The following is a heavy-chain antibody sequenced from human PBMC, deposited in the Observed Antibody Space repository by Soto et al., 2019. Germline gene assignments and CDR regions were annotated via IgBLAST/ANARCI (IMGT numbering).Heavy chain of an antibody. CDR1: GYTFTSYG. CDR3: ARDGAIFGVVIIYYYYGMDV. V-gene: IGHV1-18*01. J-gene: IGHJ6*02. D-gene: IGHD3-3*01. Sequence: ASVKVSCKASGYTFTSYGISWVRQAPGQGLEWMGWISAYNGNTNYAQKLQGRVTMTTDTPTSTAYMELRSLRSDDTAVYYCARDGAIFGVVIIYYYYGMDVWGQGTTVTVSS. CDR2: ISAYNGNT.